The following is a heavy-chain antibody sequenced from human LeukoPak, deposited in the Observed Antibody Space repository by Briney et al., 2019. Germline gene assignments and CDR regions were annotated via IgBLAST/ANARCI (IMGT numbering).Heavy chain of an antibody. D-gene: IGHD2-15*01. CDR1: GASMSNYY. J-gene: IGHJ4*02. CDR3: ARGAVCSGGSCYHSGQPVIDY. V-gene: IGHV4-39*07. Sequence: SETLSLTCNVSGASMSNYYWVWIRQPPGKGLEWIGSIYHSGTTYSGSTYYNPSLKSRVTISLDTSKNQFSLKLSSVTAADTAVYYCARGAVCSGGSCYHSGQPVIDYWGQGTLVTVSS. CDR2: IYHSGTTYSGST.